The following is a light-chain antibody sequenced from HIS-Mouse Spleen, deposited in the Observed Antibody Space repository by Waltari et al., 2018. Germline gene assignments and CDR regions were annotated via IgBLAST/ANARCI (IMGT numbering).Light chain of an antibody. Sequence: EIVLTQSPGTLSLSPGERATLSCRASQSVSSSYLAWYQQKPGQAPRLLIYGASSRATRLRDRFSGSVSGTHFTLTSSRLEPEDFAVYYCQQYGSSPRTFAQGTKLDIK. CDR1: QSVSSSY. V-gene: IGKV3-20*01. CDR2: GAS. J-gene: IGKJ2*01. CDR3: QQYGSSPRT.